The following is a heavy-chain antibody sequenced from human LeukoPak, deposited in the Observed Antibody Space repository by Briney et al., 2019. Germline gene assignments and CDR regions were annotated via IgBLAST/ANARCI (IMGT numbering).Heavy chain of an antibody. CDR2: ISANNGNP. CDR3: ARDNAGNIDY. CDR1: GYTFTSNA. J-gene: IGHJ4*02. Sequence: ASVKVSCKASGYTFTSNAMNWVRQAPGQGLELMGWISANNGNPTYAQGFTGRFVFSLDTSVSTAYLQISSLKAEDTAVYYCARDNAGNIDYWGQGTLVTVSS. D-gene: IGHD2/OR15-2a*01. V-gene: IGHV7-4-1*02.